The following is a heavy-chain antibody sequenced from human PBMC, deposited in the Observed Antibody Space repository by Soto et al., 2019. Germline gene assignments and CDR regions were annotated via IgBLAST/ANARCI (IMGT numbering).Heavy chain of an antibody. CDR2: IIPIHGIA. V-gene: IGHV1-69*02. CDR1: GGTFSSYT. CDR3: ARVHGDYGYYYYYYYMDV. Sequence: SVKVSCKASGGTFSSYTISWVRQAPGQGLEWMGRIIPIHGIANYAQKFQGRVTITRDTSASTAYMELSSLRSEDTAVYYCARVHGDYGYYYYYYYMDVWGKGTTVTVSS. D-gene: IGHD4-17*01. J-gene: IGHJ6*03.